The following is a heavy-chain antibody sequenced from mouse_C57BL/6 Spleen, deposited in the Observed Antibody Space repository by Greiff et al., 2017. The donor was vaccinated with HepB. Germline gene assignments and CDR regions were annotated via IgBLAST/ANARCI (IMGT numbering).Heavy chain of an antibody. D-gene: IGHD1-1*01. Sequence: ESGPELVKPGASVKLSCKASGYTFTSYDINWVKQRPGQGLEWIGWIYPRDGSTKYNEKFKGKATLTVDTSSSTAYMELHSLTSEDSAVYFCARYGSSSYYYAMDYWGQGTSVTVSS. V-gene: IGHV1-85*01. CDR3: ARYGSSSYYYAMDY. CDR1: GYTFTSYD. J-gene: IGHJ4*01. CDR2: IYPRDGST.